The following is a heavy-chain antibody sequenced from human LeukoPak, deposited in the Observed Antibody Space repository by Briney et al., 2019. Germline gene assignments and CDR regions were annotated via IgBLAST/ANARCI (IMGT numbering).Heavy chain of an antibody. J-gene: IGHJ6*02. CDR1: GFDFNSHS. CDR3: CDGMDV. CDR2: IDSGGRLT. Sequence: GGSLRLSCAAAGFDFNSHSMNWVRQAPGKGLEWISHIDSGGRLTYYADSVRGRFTISRDNSKNTLYLQMNSLRSEDTATYYCCDGMDVWGQGTTVAVSS. V-gene: IGHV3-23*01.